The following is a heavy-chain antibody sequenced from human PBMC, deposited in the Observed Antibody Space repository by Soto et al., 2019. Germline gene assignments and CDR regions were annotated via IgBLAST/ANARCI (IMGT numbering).Heavy chain of an antibody. CDR1: GFTFSSYS. J-gene: IGHJ1*01. V-gene: IGHV3-21*01. CDR2: ISSSSSYI. Sequence: GGSLRLSCAASGFTFSSYSMNWVRQAPGKGLEWVSSISSSSSYIYYADSVKGRFTISRDNAKNSLYLQMNSLRAEDTAVYYCAREMRASGLVGATTTPRYFQHWGQGTLVTVSS. D-gene: IGHD1-26*01. CDR3: AREMRASGLVGATTTPRYFQH.